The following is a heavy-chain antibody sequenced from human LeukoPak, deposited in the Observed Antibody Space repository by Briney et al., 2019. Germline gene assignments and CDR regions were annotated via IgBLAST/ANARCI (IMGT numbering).Heavy chain of an antibody. V-gene: IGHV4-59*01. D-gene: IGHD3-22*01. CDR3: ARVVVIADAFDI. CDR2: IYYSGST. CDR1: GGSISSYY. J-gene: IGHJ3*02. Sequence: SETLSLTCTVSGGSISSYYWSWIRQPPGKGLEWIGYIYYSGSTNYNPSLKSRVTISVDTSKNQFSLKLSSVTAADTAVYYCARVVVIADAFDIWGQGTMVTVSS.